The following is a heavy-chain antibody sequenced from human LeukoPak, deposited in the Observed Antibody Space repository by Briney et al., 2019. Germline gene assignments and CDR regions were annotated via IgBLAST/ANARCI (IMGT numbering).Heavy chain of an antibody. CDR1: GFTLSSYG. D-gene: IGHD6-13*01. CDR3: ARTLNSSSWYASLGY. J-gene: IGHJ4*02. CDR2: IWYDGSNK. V-gene: IGHV3-33*01. Sequence: PGGSLRLSCAASGFTLSSYGMHWVRQAPGKGLEWVAVIWYDGSNKYYADSVKGRFTISRDNSKNTLYLQMNSLRAEDTAVYYCARTLNSSSWYASLGYWGQGTLVTVSS.